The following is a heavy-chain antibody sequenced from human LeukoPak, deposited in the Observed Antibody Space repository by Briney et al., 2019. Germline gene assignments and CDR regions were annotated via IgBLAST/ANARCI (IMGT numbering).Heavy chain of an antibody. D-gene: IGHD5-18*01. CDR2: INHSGST. CDR3: ARGIRVGYGYGRWFDP. CDR1: GGSISSSTYY. Sequence: SETLSLTCTVSGGSISSSTYYWGWIRQPPGKGLEWIGEINHSGSTNYNPSLKSRVTISVDTSKNQFSLKLSSVTAADTAVYYCARGIRVGYGYGRWFDPWGQGTLVTVSS. J-gene: IGHJ5*02. V-gene: IGHV4-39*07.